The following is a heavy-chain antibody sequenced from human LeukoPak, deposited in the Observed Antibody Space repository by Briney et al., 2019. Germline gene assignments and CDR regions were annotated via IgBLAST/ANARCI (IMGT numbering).Heavy chain of an antibody. J-gene: IGHJ4*02. CDR2: TYYRSKWYN. CDR3: ARAGNWGIIDY. V-gene: IGHV6-1*01. D-gene: IGHD7-27*01. Sequence: SQTLSLTCAISGDSVSNNSAAWNWFRQSPSRGLEWLGRTYYRSKWYNDYAVSVKSRITIDPDTSKNQFSLQVNSVTPEDTAVYYCARAGNWGIIDYWGQGTLVTVSS. CDR1: GDSVSNNSAA.